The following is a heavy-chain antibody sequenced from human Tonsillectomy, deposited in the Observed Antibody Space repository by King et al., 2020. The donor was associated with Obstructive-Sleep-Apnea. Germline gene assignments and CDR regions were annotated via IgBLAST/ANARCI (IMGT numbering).Heavy chain of an antibody. V-gene: IGHV3-43D*03. CDR1: GFTFDDYA. CDR3: AKEDVPKYYYYGMDV. CDR2: ISWDGGST. Sequence: DVQLVESGGVVVQPGGSLRLSCAASGFTFDDYAMHWVRQVPGKGLEWVSLISWDGGSTYYADSVKGRFTISRDNSKDSLYLQMNSLRPEDTALYYCAKEDVPKYYYYGMDVWGQGTTVTVSS. J-gene: IGHJ6*02. D-gene: IGHD2-2*01.